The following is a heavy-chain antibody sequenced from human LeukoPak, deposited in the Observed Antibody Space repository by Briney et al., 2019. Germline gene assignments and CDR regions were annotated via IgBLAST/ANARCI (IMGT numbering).Heavy chain of an antibody. D-gene: IGHD6-13*01. CDR2: IYSGGST. CDR1: VFTASGNY. V-gene: IGHV3-66*01. J-gene: IGHJ3*02. Sequence: GGSLRLSCAASVFTASGNYMSWVRQAPGKGLERDSVIYSGGSTYYADSVKGRFTISRDNSKNTLYLQMNSLRAEDTAVYYCAREMAAGHYHDAFDIWGQGTMVTVSS. CDR3: AREMAAGHYHDAFDI.